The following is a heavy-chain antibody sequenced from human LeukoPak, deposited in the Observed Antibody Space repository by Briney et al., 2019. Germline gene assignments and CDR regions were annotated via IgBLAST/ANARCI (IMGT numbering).Heavy chain of an antibody. D-gene: IGHD3-10*01. V-gene: IGHV4-34*12. CDR1: GGSFSDYC. Sequence: SETLSLTCAVYGGSFSDYCWSWIRQTPGKGLEWVGEILHNGSTDYNPSLKSRAIISIDVSKNQFSLKLRSVTAADTAIYYCARGKYIDSGSYNVFDYWGQGTLATVSS. J-gene: IGHJ4*02. CDR3: ARGKYIDSGSYNVFDY. CDR2: ILHNGST.